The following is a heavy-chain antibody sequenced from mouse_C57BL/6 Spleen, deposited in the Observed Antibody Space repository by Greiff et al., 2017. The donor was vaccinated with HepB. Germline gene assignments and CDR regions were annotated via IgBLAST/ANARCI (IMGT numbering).Heavy chain of an antibody. J-gene: IGHJ4*01. CDR1: GYTFTNYW. CDR3: ARGGTMITGLYYYAMDY. D-gene: IGHD2-4*01. V-gene: IGHV1-63*01. Sequence: QVQLQQSGAELVRPGTSVKMSCKASGYTFTNYWIGWAKQRPGHGLEWIGDIYPGGGYTNYNEKFKGKATLTADKSSSTAYMQFSSLTSEDSAIYYCARGGTMITGLYYYAMDYWGQGTSVTVSS. CDR2: IYPGGGYT.